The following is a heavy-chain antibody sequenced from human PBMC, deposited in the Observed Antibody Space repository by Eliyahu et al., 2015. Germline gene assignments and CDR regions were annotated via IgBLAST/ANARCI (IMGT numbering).Heavy chain of an antibody. CDR1: GFTFSNAW. CDR2: IKSXTDGGXT. D-gene: IGHD4/OR15-4a*01. V-gene: IGHV3-15*02. CDR3: TTYGASSFNY. Sequence: EVQLVESGGALVKPGGSLRLSCAAXGFTFSNAWMXWVRQAPGKGLACVGRIKSXTDGGXTDYATPVKGRFTISRDDSXNTLYLQMNXLKTEDTGVYYCTTYGASSFNYWGQGTLVTVSS. J-gene: IGHJ4*02.